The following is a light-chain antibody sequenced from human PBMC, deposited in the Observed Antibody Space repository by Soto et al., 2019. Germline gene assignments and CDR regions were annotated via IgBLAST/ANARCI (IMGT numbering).Light chain of an antibody. CDR3: QVWDSSSDHPYV. Sequence: SYELTQPPSVSVAPGKPARITCGGNNIGSKSVHWYQQKPGQAPVLVIYYDSDRPSGIPERFSGSNSGNTATLTISRVEAGDEADYYCQVWDSSSDHPYVFGTGTKVTVL. CDR1: NIGSKS. V-gene: IGLV3-21*04. J-gene: IGLJ1*01. CDR2: YDS.